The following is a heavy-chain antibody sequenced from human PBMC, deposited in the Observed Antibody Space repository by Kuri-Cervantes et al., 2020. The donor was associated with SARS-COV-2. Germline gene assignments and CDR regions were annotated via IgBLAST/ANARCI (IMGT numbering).Heavy chain of an antibody. Sequence: GESLKISCAASGFTFSIYGIHWARQAPGTGLEWVALIPSDGSDTYYADAVKGRFTICRDNSKSTLYLQMSSLRAENTAVYYGARDVSVRFDPWGQGTLVTVSS. CDR2: IPSDGSDT. D-gene: IGHD5/OR15-5a*01. CDR3: ARDVSVRFDP. J-gene: IGHJ5*02. V-gene: IGHV3-30*03. CDR1: GFTFSIYG.